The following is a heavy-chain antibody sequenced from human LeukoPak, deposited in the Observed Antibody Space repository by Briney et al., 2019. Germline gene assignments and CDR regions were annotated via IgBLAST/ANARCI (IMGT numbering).Heavy chain of an antibody. Sequence: GGSLKLSCAASGFTFSSYWMSWVRQAPGKGLEWVANIKKDGSEKYYVDSVKGRLTISRDNAKNSLYLQLSRLRAEDTAVYYCAREGEGTHDYWGQGTLVTVSS. D-gene: IGHD3-10*01. V-gene: IGHV3-7*01. J-gene: IGHJ4*02. CDR3: AREGEGTHDY. CDR1: GFTFSSYW. CDR2: IKKDGSEK.